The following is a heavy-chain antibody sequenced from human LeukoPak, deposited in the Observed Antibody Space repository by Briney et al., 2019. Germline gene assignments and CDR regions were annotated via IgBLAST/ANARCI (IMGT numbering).Heavy chain of an antibody. Sequence: GGSLRLSCAASGFTFSSYAMSWVRQAPGKGLEWVSVIYSGGGTYYADSVKGRFTISRDNSRNTLYLQMNSLRAEDTAVYYCARDRSVATGYYYGMDVWGQGTTVTVSS. CDR1: GFTFSSYA. CDR3: ARDRSVATGYYYGMDV. D-gene: IGHD5-12*01. CDR2: IYSGGGT. J-gene: IGHJ6*02. V-gene: IGHV3-66*01.